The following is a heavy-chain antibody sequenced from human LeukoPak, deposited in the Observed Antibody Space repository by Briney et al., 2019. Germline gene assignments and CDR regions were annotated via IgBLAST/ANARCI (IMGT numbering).Heavy chain of an antibody. V-gene: IGHV1-18*01. J-gene: IGHJ4*02. CDR1: GYTFTSYG. D-gene: IGHD6-19*01. CDR2: ISAYNGNT. CDR3: ARFLIDSSGWYLGFDY. Sequence: ASVKVSCTASGYTFTSYGISWVRQAPGQGLEWMGWISAYNGNTNYAQKLQGRVTMTTDTSTSTAYMELRSLRSDDTAVYYCARFLIDSSGWYLGFDYRGQGTLVTVSS.